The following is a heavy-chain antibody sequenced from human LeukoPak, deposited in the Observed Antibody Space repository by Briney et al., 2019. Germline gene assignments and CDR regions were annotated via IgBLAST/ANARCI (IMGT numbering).Heavy chain of an antibody. CDR3: ARGPRLDSSRKYDY. CDR1: GGSISSSSYY. CDR2: IYYSGST. D-gene: IGHD6-6*01. V-gene: IGHV4-39*07. J-gene: IGHJ4*02. Sequence: KTSETLSLTCTVSGGSISSSSYYWGWIRQPPGKGLEWIGSIYYSGSTYYNPSLKSRVTISVDTSKNQFSLKLSSVTAADTAVYYCARGPRLDSSRKYDYWGQGTLVTVSS.